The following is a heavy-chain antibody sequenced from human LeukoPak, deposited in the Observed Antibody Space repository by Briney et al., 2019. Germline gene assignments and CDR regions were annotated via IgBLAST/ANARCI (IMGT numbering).Heavy chain of an antibody. J-gene: IGHJ4*02. CDR1: GFTFSSYA. CDR3: ARDSRSTMVRGSTGDY. Sequence: GGSLRLSCAASGFTFSSYAMHWVRQAPGKGLEWVAVISYDGSNKYYADSVKGRFTISRDNSRNTLYLQMNSLRAEDTAVYYCARDSRSTMVRGSTGDYWGQGTLVTVSS. CDR2: ISYDGSNK. D-gene: IGHD3-10*01. V-gene: IGHV3-30-3*01.